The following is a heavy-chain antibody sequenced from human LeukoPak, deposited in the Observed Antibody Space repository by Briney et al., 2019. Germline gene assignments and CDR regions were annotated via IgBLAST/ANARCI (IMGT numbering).Heavy chain of an antibody. CDR2: ISGSGYST. CDR1: GFTFSNYA. V-gene: IGHV3-23*01. Sequence: GGSLRLSCVAFGFTFSNYAMTWVRQAPGKGLEWVSAISGSGYSTYYADSVKGRFTISRDNSKNTLYLQMNSLRAEDTALYFCAQWSRYFDYWGQGTLVTVSS. J-gene: IGHJ4*02. CDR3: AQWSRYFDY. D-gene: IGHD1-26*01.